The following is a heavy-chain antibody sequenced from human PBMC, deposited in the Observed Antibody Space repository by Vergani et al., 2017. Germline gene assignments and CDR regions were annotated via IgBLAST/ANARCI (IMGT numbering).Heavy chain of an antibody. CDR3: ARQAFSHYQYYYMDV. J-gene: IGHJ6*03. CDR1: GGSISSSSYY. CDR2: INYSGST. Sequence: QLQLQESGPGLVKPSETLSLTCTVSGGSISSSSYYWGWIRQPPGKGLEWIGNINYSGSTNFNPSLKSRVTISVDTSKNQFSLKLSSVTAADTAVYKCARQAFSHYQYYYMDVWGKGTTVTVSS. V-gene: IGHV4-39*01. D-gene: IGHD3-16*01.